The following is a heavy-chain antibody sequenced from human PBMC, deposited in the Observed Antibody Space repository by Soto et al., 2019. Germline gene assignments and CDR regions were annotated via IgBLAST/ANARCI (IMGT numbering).Heavy chain of an antibody. V-gene: IGHV4-34*01. CDR3: ARGLNYYYYYYMDV. J-gene: IGHJ6*03. CDR2: INHSGST. Sequence: PSETLSLTCAVYGGSFRGYYWSWIRQPPGKGLEWIGEINHSGSTNYNPSLKSRVTISVDTSKNQFSLKLSSVTAADTAVYYCARGLNYYYYYYMDVWGKGTTVT. CDR1: GGSFRGYY.